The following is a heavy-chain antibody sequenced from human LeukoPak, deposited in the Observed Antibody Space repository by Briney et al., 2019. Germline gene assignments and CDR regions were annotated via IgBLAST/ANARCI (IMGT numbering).Heavy chain of an antibody. D-gene: IGHD6-13*01. CDR1: GYTFTSYY. V-gene: IGHV1-46*01. CDR3: ARAGVAAAGPQNYYYYYMDV. CDR2: INPSGGST. Sequence: ASVKVACKASGYTFTSYYMHWVRQAPGQGLEWMGIINPSGGSTSYEQKFQGRVTMTRDMSTSTAYMELSRLRSDDTAVYYCARAGVAAAGPQNYYYYYMDVWGKGTTVTISS. J-gene: IGHJ6*03.